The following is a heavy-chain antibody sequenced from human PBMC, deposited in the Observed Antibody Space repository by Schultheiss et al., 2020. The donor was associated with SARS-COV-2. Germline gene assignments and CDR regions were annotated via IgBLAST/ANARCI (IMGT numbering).Heavy chain of an antibody. D-gene: IGHD2-15*01. CDR3: ARDVVVAGYFDY. CDR1: GYTFTSNS. CDR2: INAGNGDT. Sequence: ASVKVSCKASGYTFTSNSMHWVRQAPGQRLEWMGWINAGNGDTRYSQKFQGRVTITADESTSTAYMELSSLRSEDTAVYYCARDVVVAGYFDYWGQGTLVTVSS. V-gene: IGHV1-3*01. J-gene: IGHJ4*02.